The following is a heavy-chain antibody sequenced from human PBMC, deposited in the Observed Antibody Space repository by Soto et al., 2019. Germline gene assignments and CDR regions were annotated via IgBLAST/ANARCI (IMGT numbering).Heavy chain of an antibody. Sequence: QVQLVQSGAEVKKPGSSVKVSFKASGGTLSRYAVSWVRQAPGQGLEWMGGIIPIFGTANYAQKFQGRVTITADESTSTAYMELSSLRSEDTAVYYCALWEMATIGGANYWGQGTLVTVSS. CDR2: IIPIFGTA. CDR1: GGTLSRYA. CDR3: ALWEMATIGGANY. J-gene: IGHJ4*02. V-gene: IGHV1-69*12. D-gene: IGHD5-12*01.